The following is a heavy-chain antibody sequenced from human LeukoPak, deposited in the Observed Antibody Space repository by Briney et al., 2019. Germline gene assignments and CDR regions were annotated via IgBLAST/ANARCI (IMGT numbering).Heavy chain of an antibody. D-gene: IGHD4-11*01. Sequence: SETLSLTCTVSGGSISSGPYYWGWIRQPPGKGLEWIGNIYYGENTYYNPSLKSRVTISIDTSKNQFSLKLSSVTAADTAVYYCARGRWTTVTTFLGRPMKDRGYYMDVWGKGTTVTVSS. CDR2: IYYGENT. CDR1: GGSISSGPYY. CDR3: ARGRWTTVTTFLGRPMKDRGYYMDV. J-gene: IGHJ6*03. V-gene: IGHV4-39*01.